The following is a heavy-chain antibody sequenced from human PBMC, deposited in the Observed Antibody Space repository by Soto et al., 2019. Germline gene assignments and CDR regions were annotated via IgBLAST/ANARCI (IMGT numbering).Heavy chain of an antibody. CDR2: AGASSGTT. CDR1: GFIFSNYA. V-gene: IGHV3-23*01. CDR3: AKRSISGTWYFDL. D-gene: IGHD6-25*01. Sequence: EVQLLESGGGLVQPGTSLRLSCTASGFIFSNYATSWVRQAPGKGLEWVSSAGASSGTTHYIDSVQGRFSISKDNSRNTLYLQMNSLRVEDSATYYCAKRSISGTWYFDLWGRGTLVTVSS. J-gene: IGHJ2*01.